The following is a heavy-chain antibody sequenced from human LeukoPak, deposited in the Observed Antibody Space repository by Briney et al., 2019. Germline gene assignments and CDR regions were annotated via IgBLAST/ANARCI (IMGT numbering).Heavy chain of an antibody. Sequence: GGSLRLSCAASGFTFSDYYMSWIRQAPGKGLEWVSYISSSGSTIYYADSVKGRFTISRDNAKNSLYLQMNSLRAEDTAVYYCAKMEWLLGSASDYWGQGTLVTVSS. V-gene: IGHV3-11*01. CDR2: ISSSGSTI. D-gene: IGHD3-3*01. J-gene: IGHJ4*02. CDR3: AKMEWLLGSASDY. CDR1: GFTFSDYY.